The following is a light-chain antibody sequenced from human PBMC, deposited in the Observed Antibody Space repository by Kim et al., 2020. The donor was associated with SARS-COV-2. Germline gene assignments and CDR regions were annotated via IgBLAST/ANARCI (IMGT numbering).Light chain of an antibody. CDR3: QQYGASPMYT. CDR2: GES. CDR1: QSVSGSY. J-gene: IGKJ2*01. V-gene: IGKV3-20*01. Sequence: SPGERATLSCRTGQSVSGSYLAWYQQKPGQAPRLIIYGESNRAPGTPDRFSGGGSGTDFTLTISRVEPEDFAVYYCQQYGASPMYTFGQGTKLEI.